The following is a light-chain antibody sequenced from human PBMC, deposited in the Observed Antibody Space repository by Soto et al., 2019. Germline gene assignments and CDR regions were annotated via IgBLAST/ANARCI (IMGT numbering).Light chain of an antibody. J-gene: IGKJ3*01. CDR1: QSVSSI. CDR2: GAS. Sequence: EIVMTQSPATLSVSPGERATLSCRASQSVSSILAWYQQKPGQAPRLLISGASTRATGIPARFSGSGSGTEVTLTISSLQSEDFAVYYCQQYNNWPPFTVGPGTKGDIK. V-gene: IGKV3-15*01. CDR3: QQYNNWPPFT.